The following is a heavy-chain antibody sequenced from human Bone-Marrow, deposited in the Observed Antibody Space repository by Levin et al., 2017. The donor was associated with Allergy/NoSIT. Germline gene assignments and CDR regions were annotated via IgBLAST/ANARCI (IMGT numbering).Heavy chain of an antibody. Sequence: GESLKISCAASGFTFSSYEMNWVRQAPGKGLEWVSYISSSGSTIYYADSVKGRFTISRDNAKNSLYLQMNSLRAEDTAVYYCAREGRTSYGAYYYDGMDVWGQGTTVTVSS. D-gene: IGHD3-10*01. J-gene: IGHJ6*02. V-gene: IGHV3-48*03. CDR3: AREGRTSYGAYYYDGMDV. CDR1: GFTFSSYE. CDR2: ISSSGSTI.